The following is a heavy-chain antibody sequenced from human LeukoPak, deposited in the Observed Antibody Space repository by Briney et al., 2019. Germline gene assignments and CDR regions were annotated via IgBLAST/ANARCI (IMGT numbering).Heavy chain of an antibody. J-gene: IGHJ5*02. Sequence: PGGSRRLSREASGFTFSTYWMSWVRKAPGKGLEWVANIRKDGSDIHYVDSVKGRFTISRDNAKNSLYLQMNSLRAEDTAVYYCAGAPGYRPWGQGTLVTVSS. CDR2: IRKDGSDI. CDR1: GFTFSTYW. CDR3: AGAPGYRP. V-gene: IGHV3-7*04. D-gene: IGHD5-12*01.